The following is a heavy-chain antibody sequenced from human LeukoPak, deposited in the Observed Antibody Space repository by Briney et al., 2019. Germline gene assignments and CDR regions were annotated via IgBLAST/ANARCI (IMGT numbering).Heavy chain of an antibody. D-gene: IGHD3-3*01. Sequence: GGSLRLSCAASGFTFSSYAMHWVRQAPGKGLEWVALISYDETYEYYADSVKGRFTLSRDISKNTLSLQMNSLRAEDTAVYYCARGRGLTIFGVISWFDPWGQGTLVTVSS. V-gene: IGHV3-30*04. CDR1: GFTFSSYA. CDR3: ARGRGLTIFGVISWFDP. J-gene: IGHJ5*02. CDR2: ISYDETYE.